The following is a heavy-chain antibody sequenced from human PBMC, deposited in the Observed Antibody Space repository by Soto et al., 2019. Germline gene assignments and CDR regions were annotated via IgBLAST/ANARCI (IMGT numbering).Heavy chain of an antibody. CDR1: GFTFSSYG. Sequence: QVQLVESGGGVVQPGRSLRLSCAASGFTFSSYGMHWVRQAPGKGLEWVAVIWYDGSNKYYADSVKGRFTISRDNSKNTLYLQMNSLRAEDTAVYYWARDLTAMVRGVIRGVGDYWGQGTLVTVSS. CDR3: ARDLTAMVRGVIRGVGDY. V-gene: IGHV3-33*01. J-gene: IGHJ4*02. D-gene: IGHD3-10*01. CDR2: IWYDGSNK.